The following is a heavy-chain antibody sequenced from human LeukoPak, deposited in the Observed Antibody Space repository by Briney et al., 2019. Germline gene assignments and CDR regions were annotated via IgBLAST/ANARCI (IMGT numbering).Heavy chain of an antibody. V-gene: IGHV4-59*08. CDR2: IFDSGST. D-gene: IGHD6-19*01. CDR3: ARHRSGSSWFAP. Sequence: PSETLSLTCTVSGGSISSYYWSWIRQPPGKGLEWIGYIFDSGSTNYNPSLKSRVTTSVDTSKSQFSLRLSSVTAADTAVYYCARHRSGSSWFAPWGQGTLVTVSS. J-gene: IGHJ5*02. CDR1: GGSISSYY.